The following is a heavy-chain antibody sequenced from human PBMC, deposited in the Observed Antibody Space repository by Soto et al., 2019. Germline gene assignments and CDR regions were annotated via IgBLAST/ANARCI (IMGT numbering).Heavy chain of an antibody. CDR1: GYIYSAYA. D-gene: IGHD1-20*01. CDR3: ARGGDGNNLSFFDR. V-gene: IGHV1-3*04. Sequence: GASAEVSCKAAGYIYSAYALHWVRQAPGQRLEYLGWINTGSGNTQYSQTFQGKVTITMDTSASTVYMELSSLRSEDTAVYYCARGGDGNNLSFFDRWGQGALVTVSS. J-gene: IGHJ4*02. CDR2: INTGSGNT.